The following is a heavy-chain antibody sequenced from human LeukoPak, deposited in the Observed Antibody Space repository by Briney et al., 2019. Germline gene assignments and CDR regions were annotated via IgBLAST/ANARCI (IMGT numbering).Heavy chain of an antibody. CDR2: IYYSGST. CDR3: ARFSDY. Sequence: SETLSLTCSGSGGSMSSHYWSWIRQPPGKGLEWIGYIYYSGSTNYNPSLKSRVTISLDTSKNQFSLKLSSVTAADTAVYYCARFSDYWGQGTLVTVSS. CDR1: GGSMSSHY. V-gene: IGHV4-59*11. J-gene: IGHJ4*02.